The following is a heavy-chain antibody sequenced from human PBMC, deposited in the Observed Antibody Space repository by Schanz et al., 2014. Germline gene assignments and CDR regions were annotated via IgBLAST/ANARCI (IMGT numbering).Heavy chain of an antibody. Sequence: EVQLLESGGGLVQPGESLRVSCAASGFTFNSYAMSWVRQAPGRGLEWVSSISHSGGSKYYADSVKGRFTISRDSGQNSLYLQMNSLRAGDTAVYYCARGTDWNLHYWGQGALVTVSS. CDR1: GFTFNSYA. D-gene: IGHD1-1*01. CDR3: ARGTDWNLHY. J-gene: IGHJ4*02. CDR2: ISHSGGSK. V-gene: IGHV3-23*01.